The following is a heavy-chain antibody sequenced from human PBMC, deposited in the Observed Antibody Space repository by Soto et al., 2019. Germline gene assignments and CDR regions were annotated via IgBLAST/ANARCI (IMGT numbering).Heavy chain of an antibody. CDR3: AKDPSRSELTILGLDN. V-gene: IGHV3-23*01. Sequence: PGGSLRLSCAASGFTFHNYAMNWVRQAPGKGLEWLSAIGGSGGDTYYADSVKGRFTLSRDNSNSTLFLQMNSLRAEDTAVYYWAKDPSRSELTILGLDNWGQGALVTVSS. CDR1: GFTFHNYA. CDR2: IGGSGGDT. J-gene: IGHJ4*02. D-gene: IGHD3-10*02.